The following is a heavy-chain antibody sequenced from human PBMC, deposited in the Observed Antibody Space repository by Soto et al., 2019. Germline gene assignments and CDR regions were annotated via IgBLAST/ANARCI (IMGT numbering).Heavy chain of an antibody. J-gene: IGHJ5*02. CDR3: TRDASRDSSARGWFDP. Sequence: GGSLRLSCTVLGFTLTNENMNWVRQAPGKGLEWVSSISSRSTFIYYADSVRGRFTISRDNDKGLVHLQMNSLRAEDTAVHYSTRDASRDSSARGWFDPWGPGTLVTVSS. V-gene: IGHV3-21*01. D-gene: IGHD6-13*01. CDR2: ISSRSTFI. CDR1: GFTLTNEN.